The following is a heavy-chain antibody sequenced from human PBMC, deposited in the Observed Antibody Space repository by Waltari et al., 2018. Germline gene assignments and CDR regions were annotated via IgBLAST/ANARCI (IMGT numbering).Heavy chain of an antibody. CDR1: GYSISSGYY. J-gene: IGHJ4*02. V-gene: IGHV4-38-2*02. CDR3: AREGLLAMDHY. D-gene: IGHD5-18*01. CDR2: IYHSGST. Sequence: QVQLQESGPGLVKPSATLSLTCAVSGYSISSGYYWGWIRQPPGKGLEWIGSIYHSGSTYYNPSLKSRVTISVDTSKNQFSLKLSSVTAADTAVYYCAREGLLAMDHYWGQGTLVTVSS.